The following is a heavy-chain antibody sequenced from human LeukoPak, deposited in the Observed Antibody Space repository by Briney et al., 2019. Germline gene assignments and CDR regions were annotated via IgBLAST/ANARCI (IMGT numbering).Heavy chain of an antibody. D-gene: IGHD6-19*01. J-gene: IGHJ3*02. CDR2: IPYDGSNK. CDR1: GFTFSSYA. V-gene: IGHV3-30-3*01. CDR3: ASETLAVAGPGAFDI. Sequence: GGSLRLSCAASGFTFSSYAMHWVRQAPGKGLEWVAVIPYDGSNKYYADSVKGRFTISRDNSKNTLYLQMNSLRAEDTAVYYCASETLAVAGPGAFDIWGQGTMVTVSS.